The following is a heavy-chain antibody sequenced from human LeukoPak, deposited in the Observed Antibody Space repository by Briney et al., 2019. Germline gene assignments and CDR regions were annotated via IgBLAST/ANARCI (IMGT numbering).Heavy chain of an antibody. Sequence: QPGGSLRLSCAASGFTFSNFAMTWVRQAPGKGLEWVSTISGLGGSTFYADSVKGRFTISRDNSKSTLSLQMNSLRDDDTAVYYCAKSAGYYYDNNGHSRYFDYWGQGTLVTVSS. CDR2: ISGLGGST. CDR1: GFTFSNFA. J-gene: IGHJ4*02. D-gene: IGHD3-22*01. CDR3: AKSAGYYYDNNGHSRYFDY. V-gene: IGHV3-23*01.